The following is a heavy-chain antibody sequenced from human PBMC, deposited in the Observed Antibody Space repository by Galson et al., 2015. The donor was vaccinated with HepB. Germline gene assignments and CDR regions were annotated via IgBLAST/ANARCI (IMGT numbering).Heavy chain of an antibody. D-gene: IGHD6-13*01. Sequence: SVKVSCKASGYTFTGYYMHWVRQAPGQGLEWMGWINPNSGGTNYAQKFQGWVTMTRDTSISTAYMELSRLRSDDTAVYYCAREMGIAAAGKPAETVYYYGMDVWGQGTTVTVSS. J-gene: IGHJ6*02. CDR1: GYTFTGYY. CDR3: AREMGIAAAGKPAETVYYYGMDV. CDR2: INPNSGGT. V-gene: IGHV1-2*04.